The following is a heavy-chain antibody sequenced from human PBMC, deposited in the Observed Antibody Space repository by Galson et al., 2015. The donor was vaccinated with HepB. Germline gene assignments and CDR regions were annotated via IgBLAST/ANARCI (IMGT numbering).Heavy chain of an antibody. J-gene: IGHJ4*02. CDR1: GLTFSSFA. CDR3: ARLYCSGGSCYLDY. V-gene: IGHV3-64*01. D-gene: IGHD2-15*01. Sequence: PRRLPGAASGLTFSSFAMHWVGQAPGKGRAYVSAFITNGGSTNYASSVKGSFPISRDNSRNTRYLQMGSLRAEDMAVYYCARLYCSGGSCYLDYWGQGTLVTVSS. CDR2: FITNGGST.